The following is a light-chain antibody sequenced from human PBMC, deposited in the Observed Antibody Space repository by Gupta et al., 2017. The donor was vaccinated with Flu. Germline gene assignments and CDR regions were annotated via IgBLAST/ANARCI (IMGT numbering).Light chain of an antibody. CDR3: QQDSIYPWT. CDR1: QSISSW. J-gene: IGKJ1*01. CDR2: KAS. V-gene: IGKV1-5*03. Sequence: DIQMTQSPSTLSASVGDRVSITCRASQSISSWLAWYQQKPGKAPNLLIYKASNLESGVPSRFSGSGSGTEFTLTISSLQPDDFATYSCQQDSIYPWTFGQGTKVEIK.